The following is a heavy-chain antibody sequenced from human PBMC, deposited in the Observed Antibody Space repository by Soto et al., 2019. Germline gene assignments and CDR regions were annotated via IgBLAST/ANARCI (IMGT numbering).Heavy chain of an antibody. V-gene: IGHV3-74*01. D-gene: IGHD6-13*01. J-gene: IGHJ3*02. CDR2: INSDGSNT. CDR1: GFTFSSYW. Sequence: GGSLRLSCAASGFTFSSYWMHWVRQAPGKGLVWVSRINSDGSNTSYADSVKGRFTISRDNAKNTLYLQMNSLRAEDTAVYYCARGRVGRIAAAGTDAFDIWGQGTMVTVSS. CDR3: ARGRVGRIAAAGTDAFDI.